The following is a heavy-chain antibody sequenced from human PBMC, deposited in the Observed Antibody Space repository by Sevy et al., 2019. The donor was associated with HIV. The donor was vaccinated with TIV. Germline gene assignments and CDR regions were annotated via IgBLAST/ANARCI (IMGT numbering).Heavy chain of an antibody. D-gene: IGHD6-13*01. Sequence: ASVKVSCKASGYTFTGYYMHWVRQAPGQGLEWMGRINPNSGGKNYAQKFQGRVTMTRDTSISTAYMELSRLRSDDTAVYYCAAIAAAGTVEGVYYYYYGMDVWGQGTTVTVSS. J-gene: IGHJ6*02. CDR2: INPNSGGK. V-gene: IGHV1-2*06. CDR1: GYTFTGYY. CDR3: AAIAAAGTVEGVYYYYYGMDV.